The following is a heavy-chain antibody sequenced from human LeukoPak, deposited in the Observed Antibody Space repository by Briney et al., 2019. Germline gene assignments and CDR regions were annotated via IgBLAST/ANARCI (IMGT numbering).Heavy chain of an antibody. CDR1: GGSFSGYY. V-gene: IGHV4-34*01. Sequence: SETLSLTCAVYGGSFSGYYWSWIRQPPGKGLEWIGEINHSGSTNYNPSLKSRVTISVDTSKNQFSLKVSSVTAADTAVYYCARVPRNYGSGSYFDYYYYYGMDVWGQGTTVTVSS. D-gene: IGHD3-10*01. CDR3: ARVPRNYGSGSYFDYYYYYGMDV. CDR2: INHSGST. J-gene: IGHJ6*02.